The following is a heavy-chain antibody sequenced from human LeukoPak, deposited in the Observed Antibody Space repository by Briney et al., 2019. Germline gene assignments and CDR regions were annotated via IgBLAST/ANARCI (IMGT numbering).Heavy chain of an antibody. J-gene: IGHJ5*02. CDR3: AKDSSGCYYFWMAGGGFDP. V-gene: IGHV3-30*18. Sequence: PGGSLRLSCAASGFTFSSYGMHWIRQAPGKGLEWVAVISYDGSNKYYADSVKGRFTISRDNSKNTLYLQMNSLRAEDTAVYYCAKDSSGCYYFWMAGGGFDPWGQGTLVTVSS. CDR2: ISYDGSNK. CDR1: GFTFSSYG. D-gene: IGHD3-22*01.